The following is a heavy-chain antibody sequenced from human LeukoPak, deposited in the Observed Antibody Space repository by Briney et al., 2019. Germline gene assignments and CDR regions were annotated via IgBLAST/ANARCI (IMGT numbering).Heavy chain of an antibody. CDR2: ISGNIADT. J-gene: IGHJ4*02. CDR3: VSLYRGVRGYFDY. V-gene: IGHV3-23*01. D-gene: IGHD3-10*01. Sequence: PGGSLRFSCVGSGFTFGHYAMTWVRQAPGKGLEWVATISGNIADTYYADAVQGQFTISRDNSKDTLSLQMSSLRAEDTAEYVCVSLYRGVRGYFDYWGQGTLVAVSS. CDR1: GFTFGHYA.